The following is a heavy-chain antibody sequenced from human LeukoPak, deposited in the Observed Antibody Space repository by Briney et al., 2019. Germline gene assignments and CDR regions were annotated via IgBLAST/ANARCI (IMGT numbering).Heavy chain of an antibody. CDR1: GGTFSSYA. Sequence: SVKVSRKASGGTFSSYAISWVRQAPGQGLEWMGRIIPIFGTANYAQKFQGRVTINTEESTSTAYMELSSLRSEDTAVYYCARPFFAGITRDNWFDPWGQGTLVTVSS. CDR3: ARPFFAGITRDNWFDP. V-gene: IGHV1-69*05. CDR2: IIPIFGTA. J-gene: IGHJ5*02. D-gene: IGHD1-14*01.